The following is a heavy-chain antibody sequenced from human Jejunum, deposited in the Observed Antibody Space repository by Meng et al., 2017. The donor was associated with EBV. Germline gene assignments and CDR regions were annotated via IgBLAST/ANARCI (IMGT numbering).Heavy chain of an antibody. CDR2: IYYSGST. CDR3: VRGGDYCLVY. J-gene: IGHJ4*02. Sequence: QLPLQVGGPGLVRLSGSLALPAAVSGDSIDSRNWWSWVRQSPERGLEWIGEIYYSGSTNYNPSLKSRVTILVDRSENHFSLHLSSVTAADTAVYYCVRGGDYCLVYWGQGTLVTVSS. CDR1: GDSIDSRNW. V-gene: IGHV4-4*02. D-gene: IGHD2-21*02.